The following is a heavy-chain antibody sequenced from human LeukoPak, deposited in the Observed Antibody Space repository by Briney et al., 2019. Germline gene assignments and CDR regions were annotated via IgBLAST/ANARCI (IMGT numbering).Heavy chain of an antibody. CDR1: GFTVSSNY. D-gene: IGHD4-17*01. CDR3: AARRMATVTDSENFEY. Sequence: PGGSLRLSCAASGFTVSSNYMSWVRQAPGKGLEWISYISSTSSAIYYAASVKGRFTVSRDNAKNSLYLQMNSLRGDDTAMYYCAARRMATVTDSENFEYWGQGTLVTVSS. V-gene: IGHV3-48*01. CDR2: ISSTSSAI. J-gene: IGHJ4*02.